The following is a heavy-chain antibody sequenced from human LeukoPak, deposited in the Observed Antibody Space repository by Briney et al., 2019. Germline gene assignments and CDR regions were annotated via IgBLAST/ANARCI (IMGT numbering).Heavy chain of an antibody. D-gene: IGHD1-26*01. CDR3: AKEWVVGVD. J-gene: IGHJ4*02. CDR2: ISGSGGST. CDR1: GHPFHRHA. V-gene: IGHV3-23*01. Sequence: GLSLRLSYAASGHPFHRHAMRCVRRAPAKGLEWVSAISGSGGSTYYADSVEGRFTISRDNSKNTLYLQMNSLRAEDTAVYYCAKEWVVGVDWGQGTLVTVSS.